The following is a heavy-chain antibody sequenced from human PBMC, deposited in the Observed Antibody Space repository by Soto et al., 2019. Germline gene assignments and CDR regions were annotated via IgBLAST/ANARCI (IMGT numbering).Heavy chain of an antibody. J-gene: IGHJ4*02. Sequence: PGGSLRLSXAASGFTFSSFWMDWVRQAPGKGLEWVANINPDGSEKHYVDSVKGRFTISRDNAKNSLYLQMSSLTAEDSALYYCSRSLDSWGQGTRVTVSS. CDR3: SRSLDS. V-gene: IGHV3-7*01. CDR1: GFTFSSFW. CDR2: INPDGSEK.